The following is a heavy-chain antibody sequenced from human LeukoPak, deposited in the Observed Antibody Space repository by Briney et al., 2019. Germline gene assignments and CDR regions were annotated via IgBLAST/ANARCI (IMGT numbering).Heavy chain of an antibody. D-gene: IGHD2/OR15-2a*01. CDR1: GFTFSDYY. J-gene: IGHJ4*02. CDR3: ARDGDYNSTGGVDY. V-gene: IGHV3-11*05. CDR2: ISSSSSFT. Sequence: GGSLRLSCAASGFTFSDYYMSWIRQAPGKGLEWVSYISSSSSFTNYADSVWGRFTISRDNAENSLFLQMNSLRAEDTAVYYCARDGDYNSTGGVDYWGQGTLVTVSS.